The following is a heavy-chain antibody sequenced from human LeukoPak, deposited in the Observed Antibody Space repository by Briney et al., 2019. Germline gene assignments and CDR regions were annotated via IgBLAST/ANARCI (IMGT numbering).Heavy chain of an antibody. D-gene: IGHD3-9*01. V-gene: IGHV3-21*01. J-gene: IGHJ4*02. CDR1: GLTFTNAW. CDR3: ARDPGLSYFDY. CDR2: ISNSGSYI. Sequence: GGSLRLSCVVSGLTFTNAWMSWVRQAPGKGLEWVSSISNSGSYIYYADSVKGRFTISRDNAKNSLYLQMNSLRAEDTAVYYCARDPGLSYFDYWGQGTLVTVSS.